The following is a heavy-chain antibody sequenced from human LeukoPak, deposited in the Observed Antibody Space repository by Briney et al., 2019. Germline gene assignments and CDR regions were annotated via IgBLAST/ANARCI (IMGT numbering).Heavy chain of an antibody. CDR3: ARDSEYSSGWYNY. CDR1: GYTFTSYH. V-gene: IGHV1-2*02. D-gene: IGHD6-19*01. J-gene: IGHJ4*02. Sequence: ASVKVSCKASGYTFTSYHMHWVRQAPGQGLEWMGWINPNSGGTNYAQKFQGRVTMTRDTSISTAYMELSRLRSDDTAVYYCARDSEYSSGWYNYWGQGTLVTVSS. CDR2: INPNSGGT.